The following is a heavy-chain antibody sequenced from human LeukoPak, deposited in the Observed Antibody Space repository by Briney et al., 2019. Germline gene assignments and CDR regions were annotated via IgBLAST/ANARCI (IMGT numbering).Heavy chain of an antibody. V-gene: IGHV1-2*02. CDR2: INPHSGGT. Sequence: ASVKVSCKASGYTFTGYFMHWVRQAPGQGLEWMGWINPHSGGTDNAQNFQGRVTLTRDTSINTAYMELSSLRSDDTAVYYCATNKVGAHTGFDYWGQGTLVTVSS. CDR3: ATNKVGAHTGFDY. J-gene: IGHJ4*02. D-gene: IGHD1-26*01. CDR1: GYTFTGYF.